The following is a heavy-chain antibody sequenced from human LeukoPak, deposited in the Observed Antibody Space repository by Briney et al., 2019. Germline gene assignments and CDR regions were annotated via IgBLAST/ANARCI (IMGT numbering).Heavy chain of an antibody. D-gene: IGHD6-13*01. CDR3: ARLYSSSEAWFDP. Sequence: ASVKVSCKASVYTFTSYYMHCVPQAPRQGLEWMGIINPSGGSTSYAQKFQGRVTITRDTSTSTVYMELSSLRSEDTAVYYCARLYSSSEAWFDPWGQGTLVTVSS. V-gene: IGHV1-46*01. CDR1: VYTFTSYY. J-gene: IGHJ5*02. CDR2: INPSGGST.